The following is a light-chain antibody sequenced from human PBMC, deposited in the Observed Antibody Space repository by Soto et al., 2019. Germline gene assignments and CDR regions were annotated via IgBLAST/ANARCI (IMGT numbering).Light chain of an antibody. CDR2: GVS. J-gene: IGKJ1*01. CDR1: QALQRSF. Sequence: IVLTQSPGTLSLSPGERATLSCRASQALQRSFLAWYQHKPGQSPRLLISGVSSRAAGVPARFNGSGSGTDFTLTISRLEPQDSAVYYCQQYDRSPRTFGQGTKVEI. CDR3: QQYDRSPRT. V-gene: IGKV3-20*01.